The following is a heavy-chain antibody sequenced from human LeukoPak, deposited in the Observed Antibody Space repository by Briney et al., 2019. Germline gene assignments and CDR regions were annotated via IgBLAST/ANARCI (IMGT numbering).Heavy chain of an antibody. D-gene: IGHD3-22*01. J-gene: IGHJ5*02. CDR3: ARRYDSSGYWNWFDP. V-gene: IGHV1-18*01. Sequence: ASVKVSCKASGYTFTSYGISWVRQAPGQGLEWMGWISAYNGNTNYAQKLQGRVTMTTDTSTSTAYMELRSLRSDDTAVYYCARRYDSSGYWNWFDPWGQGTLVTVSS. CDR1: GYTFTSYG. CDR2: ISAYNGNT.